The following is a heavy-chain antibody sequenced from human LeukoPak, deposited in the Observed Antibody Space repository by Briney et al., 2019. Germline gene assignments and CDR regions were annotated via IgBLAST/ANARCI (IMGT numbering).Heavy chain of an antibody. Sequence: ASVKVSCKASGGTFSSYAISWVRQATGQGLEWMGWMNPNSGNTGYAQKFQGRVTMTRNTSISTAYMELSSLRSEDTAVYYCARKGRGSGSYDYWGQGTLVTVSS. J-gene: IGHJ4*02. CDR2: MNPNSGNT. CDR1: GGTFSSYA. D-gene: IGHD3-10*01. V-gene: IGHV1-8*02. CDR3: ARKGRGSGSYDY.